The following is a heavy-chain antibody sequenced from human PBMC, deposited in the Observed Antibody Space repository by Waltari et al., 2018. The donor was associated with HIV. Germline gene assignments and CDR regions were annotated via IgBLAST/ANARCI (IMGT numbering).Heavy chain of an antibody. CDR1: GYSISSGYY. J-gene: IGHJ5*02. CDR3: ARDWELGYCSGGSCYFSSGFDP. CDR2: IYHSGST. Sequence: QVQLQESGPGLVKPSETLSLTCAVSGYSISSGYYWGWIRPPPGKGLEWIGSIYHSGSTYYNPSLKSRVTRSVDTSKNQFSLKLSSVTAADTAVYYCARDWELGYCSGGSCYFSSGFDPWGQGTLVTVSS. D-gene: IGHD2-15*01. V-gene: IGHV4-38-2*02.